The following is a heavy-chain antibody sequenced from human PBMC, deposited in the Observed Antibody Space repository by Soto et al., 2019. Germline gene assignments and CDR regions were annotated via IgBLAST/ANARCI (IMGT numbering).Heavy chain of an antibody. CDR3: ARVSSDYINSADH. J-gene: IGHJ4*02. CDR1: GFIFNAYS. CDR2: IGGSGGNT. D-gene: IGHD4-4*01. Sequence: GGSLRLSCAASGFIFNAYSMTWVRQAPGKGLEWVSAIGGSGGNTYYAASVKGRFTISRDNSKDTVDLEMNRLRVDDTAVYFCARVSSDYINSADHWGQGILVTVSS. V-gene: IGHV3-23*01.